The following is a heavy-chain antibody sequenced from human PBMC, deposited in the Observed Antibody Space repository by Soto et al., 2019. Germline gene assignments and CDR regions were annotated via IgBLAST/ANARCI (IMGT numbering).Heavy chain of an antibody. CDR2: ISFDGSDK. Sequence: QVQLVESGGGVVQPGRSLRLSCAASGFTFSTYGMHWVRQAPGKGLEWVAVISFDGSDKYYADSVKGRFTISRDNSKNTLYVQMNSLRAEDTAVYYCAKALRWALYGMDVWGQGTTVTVSS. CDR3: AKALRWALYGMDV. CDR1: GFTFSTYG. D-gene: IGHD2-15*01. J-gene: IGHJ6*02. V-gene: IGHV3-30*18.